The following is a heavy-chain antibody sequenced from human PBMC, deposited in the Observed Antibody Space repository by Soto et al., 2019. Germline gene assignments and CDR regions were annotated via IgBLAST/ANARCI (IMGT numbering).Heavy chain of an antibody. V-gene: IGHV3-33*01. D-gene: IGHD1-26*01. CDR2: IWYDGSNK. CDR3: ARASGAGPVDNWFDT. J-gene: IGHJ5*02. Sequence: QVQLVESGGGVVQPGRSLRLSCAASGFTFSSYGMHWVRQAPGKGLEWVAVIWYDGSNKYYADSVKGRFTISRDNSNNTLYLQMNSLRAEDTAVYYCARASGAGPVDNWFDTWGQGTLVTVSS. CDR1: GFTFSSYG.